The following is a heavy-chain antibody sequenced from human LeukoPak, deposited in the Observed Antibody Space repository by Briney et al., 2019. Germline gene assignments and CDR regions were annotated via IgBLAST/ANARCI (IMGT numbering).Heavy chain of an antibody. Sequence: PGGSLRLSCAASGFTFSSYSMNWVRQAPGKGLEWVSSISSSSSYIYYADSVKGRFTISRYNAKNSLYLQMNSLRAEDTAVYYCARVSGSYYRGYFDYWGQGTLVTVSA. J-gene: IGHJ4*02. CDR1: GFTFSSYS. D-gene: IGHD1-26*01. V-gene: IGHV3-21*01. CDR3: ARVSGSYYRGYFDY. CDR2: ISSSSSYI.